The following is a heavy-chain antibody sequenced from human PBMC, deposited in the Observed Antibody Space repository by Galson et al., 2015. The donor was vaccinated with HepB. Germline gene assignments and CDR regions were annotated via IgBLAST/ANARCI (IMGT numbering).Heavy chain of an antibody. D-gene: IGHD6-19*01. CDR1: GYTFTGYY. J-gene: IGHJ4*02. CDR3: AAIVSEYSSGWYFGY. Sequence: SVKVSCKASGYTFTGYYMHWVRQAPGQGLEWMGRIVVGRGNTNYAQKFQERVTITRDMSTSTAYMELSSLRSEDTAVYYCAAIVSEYSSGWYFGYWGQGTLVTVSS. V-gene: IGHV1-58*02. CDR2: IVVGRGNT.